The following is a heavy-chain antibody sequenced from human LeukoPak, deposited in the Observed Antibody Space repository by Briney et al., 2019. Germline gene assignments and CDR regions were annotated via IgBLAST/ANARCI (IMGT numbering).Heavy chain of an antibody. D-gene: IGHD6-19*01. J-gene: IGHJ3*02. Sequence: SEALSLTCTVSGSSISNYYWGWIRQPPGKGLEWIANIYYSGSTYYNPSLKSRVTISVDTSKNQFSLRLNSVTAADTSIYYCARIPTNAVPSAHNGFDIWGQGTMLTVSS. CDR1: GSSISNYY. CDR2: IYYSGST. CDR3: ARIPTNAVPSAHNGFDI. V-gene: IGHV4-39*01.